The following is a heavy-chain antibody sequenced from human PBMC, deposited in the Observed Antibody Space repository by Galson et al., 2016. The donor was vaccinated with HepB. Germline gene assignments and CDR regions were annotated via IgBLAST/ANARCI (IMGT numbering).Heavy chain of an antibody. Sequence: SLRLSCAASGFTFSTFAMTWVRQAPGTGLEWVSTINGGGGKTHHADSVKGRFTISRDNSKNTLYLEMNSLRAEDPAIYYCATEYVLRSLESSSYYFYGLDGGGQGTAVTVSS. V-gene: IGHV3-23*01. J-gene: IGHJ6*02. CDR3: ATEYVLRSLESSSYYFYGLDG. CDR1: GFTFSTFA. CDR2: INGGGGKT. D-gene: IGHD3-3*01.